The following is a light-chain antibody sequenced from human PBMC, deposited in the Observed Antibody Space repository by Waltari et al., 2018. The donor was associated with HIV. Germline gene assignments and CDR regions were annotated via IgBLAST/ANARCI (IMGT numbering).Light chain of an antibody. Sequence: DIVLTQSPATLSLSPGERATLSCRASQSVSTNLAWYQQKPGQAPGLLIYSASTRATGISSRFSGSGSGTVFTLTISSLQSEDFAVYYCQQYNDWPPLTFGGGTKVEMK. CDR1: QSVSTN. CDR2: SAS. V-gene: IGKV3-15*01. J-gene: IGKJ4*01. CDR3: QQYNDWPPLT.